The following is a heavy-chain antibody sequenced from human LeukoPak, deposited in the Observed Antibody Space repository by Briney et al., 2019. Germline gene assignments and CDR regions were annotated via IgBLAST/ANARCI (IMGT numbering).Heavy chain of an antibody. D-gene: IGHD3-22*01. V-gene: IGHV4-59*03. CDR2: VYYTGRT. CDR1: GGSISSYF. CDR3: AKSVEYYDNTASQFDY. J-gene: IGHJ4*02. Sequence: SQTLSLTCTASGGSISSYFWSWIRHSPGKGLEYIGNVYYTGRTNYNPSLKSRVTISVDTSKNQFSLHLTSVTAADTAIYYCAKSVEYYDNTASQFDYWGQGTLVTVSS.